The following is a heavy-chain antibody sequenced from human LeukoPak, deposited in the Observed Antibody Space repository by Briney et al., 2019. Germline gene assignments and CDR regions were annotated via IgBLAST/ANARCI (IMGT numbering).Heavy chain of an antibody. Sequence: SETLSLACTVSGGSISSSTYYWGWIRQPPGKGLEWIGSIYYSGTTYYNPSLKSRVTISVDTSKNHFSLKLSSVTAADTAVYYCARQRGGGSWYFDLWGRGTLVTVSS. V-gene: IGHV4-39*01. D-gene: IGHD2-15*01. CDR2: IYYSGTT. J-gene: IGHJ2*01. CDR3: ARQRGGGSWYFDL. CDR1: GGSISSSTYY.